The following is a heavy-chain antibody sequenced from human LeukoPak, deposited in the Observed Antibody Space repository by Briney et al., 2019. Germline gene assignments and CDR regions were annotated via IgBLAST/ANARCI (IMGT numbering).Heavy chain of an antibody. D-gene: IGHD1-26*01. J-gene: IGHJ4*02. CDR3: AREGTSGSRPLSYFDY. CDR2: IYSGDNT. Sequence: GGSLRLSCAASGFIVSSNDMSWVRQAPGKGLEWVSVIYSGDNTYYADSVKGRFTISRDNSKNTLYLQMNSLRAEDTAVYYCAREGTSGSRPLSYFDYWGQGTLVTVSS. V-gene: IGHV3-53*01. CDR1: GFIVSSND.